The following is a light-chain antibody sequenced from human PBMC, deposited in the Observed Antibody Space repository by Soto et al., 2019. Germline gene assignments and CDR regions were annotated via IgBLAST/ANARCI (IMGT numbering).Light chain of an antibody. CDR1: SSNIGGNS. V-gene: IGLV1-51*01. Sequence: QSVLTQPPSVSAAPGQKVTSSCSVSSSNIGGNSVSWYQQLPGTAPKLLIYDDNKRPSGIPDRFSGSKSGTSATLGITGFQTGDEADYYCGSWDSSLSAYVFGTGTRSPS. CDR3: GSWDSSLSAYV. CDR2: DDN. J-gene: IGLJ1*01.